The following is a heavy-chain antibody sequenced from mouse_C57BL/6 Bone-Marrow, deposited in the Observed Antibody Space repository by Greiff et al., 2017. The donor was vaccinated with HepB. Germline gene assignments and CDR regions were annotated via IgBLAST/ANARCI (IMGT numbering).Heavy chain of an antibody. Sequence: EVQGVESGGGLVQPGGSLKLSCAASGFTFSDYYMYWVRQTPEKRLEWVAYISNGGGSTYYPDTVKGRFTISRDNAKNTLYLQMSRLKSEDTAMYYCARYSNYGGDYWGQGTSVTVSS. D-gene: IGHD2-5*01. V-gene: IGHV5-12*01. CDR2: ISNGGGST. CDR3: ARYSNYGGDY. CDR1: GFTFSDYY. J-gene: IGHJ4*01.